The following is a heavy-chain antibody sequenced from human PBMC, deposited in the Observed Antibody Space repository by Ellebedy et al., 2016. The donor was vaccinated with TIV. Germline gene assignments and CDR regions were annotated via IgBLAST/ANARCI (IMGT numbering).Heavy chain of an antibody. CDR1: GYTFSIYD. D-gene: IGHD3-16*01. Sequence: ASVKVSXXTSGYTFSIYDFNWVRQAAGQGLEWMGWMNPNGENTASANMFQGRITMTRNTAISTAYMELTSLTSEDTAVYYCARAGVLGETTLDFWGQGTLVTVAS. V-gene: IGHV1-8*01. CDR3: ARAGVLGETTLDF. J-gene: IGHJ4*02. CDR2: MNPNGENT.